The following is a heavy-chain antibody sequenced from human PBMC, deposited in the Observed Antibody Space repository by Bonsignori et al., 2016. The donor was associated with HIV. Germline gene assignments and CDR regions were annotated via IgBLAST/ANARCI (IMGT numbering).Heavy chain of an antibody. CDR1: GFTLNDYS. CDR3: AREKVVAGDDSYHYNYIDV. V-gene: IGHV3-11*01. CDR2: ISSSGTTK. D-gene: IGHD2-21*01. J-gene: IGHJ6*03. Sequence: GESLKISCAASGFTLNDYSINWIRQAPGKGLEWVSYISSSGTTKHYADSVKGRFTISRDNAKNSLHLEMNSLRAEDTAVYYCAREKVVAGDDSYHYNYIDVWGRGTTVTVSS.